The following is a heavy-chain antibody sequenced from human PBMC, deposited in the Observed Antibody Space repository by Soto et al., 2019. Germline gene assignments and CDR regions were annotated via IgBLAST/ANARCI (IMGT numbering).Heavy chain of an antibody. CDR2: IYYSGST. J-gene: IGHJ5*02. Sequence: SETLSLTCTVSGGSISSSSYYWGWIRQPPGKGLEWIGSIYYSGSTYYNPSLKSRVTISVDTSKNQFSLKLSSVTAADTAMYNRARHQYSSGWYEGYNWFDPWGQGTLVTVSS. CDR3: ARHQYSSGWYEGYNWFDP. V-gene: IGHV4-39*01. CDR1: GGSISSSSYY. D-gene: IGHD6-19*01.